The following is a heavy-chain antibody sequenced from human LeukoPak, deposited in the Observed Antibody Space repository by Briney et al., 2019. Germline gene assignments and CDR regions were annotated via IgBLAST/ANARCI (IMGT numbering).Heavy chain of an antibody. D-gene: IGHD4-23*01. V-gene: IGHV5-51*01. CDR2: IYPGDSDI. CDR1: RYSSASYW. CDR3: ASDDYGGYVL. Sequence: RGDSLKISCKASRYSSASYWIAWVRQMPGKVLEWMGIIYPGDSDIIYSPSFQGQVTISADKSISTAYLQWSSLKASDTAMYYCASDDYGGYVLWGQGTLVTVSS. J-gene: IGHJ4*02.